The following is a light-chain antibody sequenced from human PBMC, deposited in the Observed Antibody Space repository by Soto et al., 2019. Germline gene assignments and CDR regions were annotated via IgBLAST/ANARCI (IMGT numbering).Light chain of an antibody. CDR1: QNISSW. Sequence: DIQMTQSPSTLSGSVGDRVTITCRASQNISSWLAWFQQKPGKAPKLLIYDAYSLESGVPQRFRGSGSGTEFTLTISSLQTDDFSTYYCQQYHSYWTFGQGTKVDVK. CDR2: DAY. CDR3: QQYHSYWT. V-gene: IGKV1-5*01. J-gene: IGKJ1*01.